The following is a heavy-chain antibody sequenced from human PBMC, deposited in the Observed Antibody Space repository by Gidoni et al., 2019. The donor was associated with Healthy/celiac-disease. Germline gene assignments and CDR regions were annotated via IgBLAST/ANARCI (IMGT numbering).Heavy chain of an antibody. Sequence: EAQLLESGGGLVQPGGSLRLSCAASGLPFSYYAMTWVRQAPGGGLEWVSSILSSSGSTYYADSVKGRFTISRDNSKNTIYLQMDGLRAEDTALYYCAKDYGDQPSRDFSDVWGQGIMVTVSS. V-gene: IGHV3-23*01. J-gene: IGHJ3*01. D-gene: IGHD4-17*01. CDR2: ILSSSGST. CDR3: AKDYGDQPSRDFSDV. CDR1: GLPFSYYA.